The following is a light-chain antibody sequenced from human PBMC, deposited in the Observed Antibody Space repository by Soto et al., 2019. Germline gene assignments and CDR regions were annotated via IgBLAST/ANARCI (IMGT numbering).Light chain of an antibody. CDR1: SSNSGAGYD. J-gene: IGLJ2*01. CDR3: QSYDNSLTCGV. V-gene: IGLV1-40*01. CDR2: GST. Sequence: QSVLTQPPSVSGAPGQRVTISCTGSSSNSGAGYDVHWYQQLPGTAPKLLIYGSTNRPSGVPDRFSGSKSGTSASLAITGLQAEDEADYYCQSYDNSLTCGVFGGGTKLTVL.